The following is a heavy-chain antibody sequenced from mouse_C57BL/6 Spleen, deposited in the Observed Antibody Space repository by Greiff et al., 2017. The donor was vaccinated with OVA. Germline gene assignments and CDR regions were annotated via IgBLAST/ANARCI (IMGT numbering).Heavy chain of an antibody. D-gene: IGHD2-2*01. V-gene: IGHV2-6-1*01. CDR3: ARHGKGGYDGGDFDV. CDR1: GFSLTSYG. Sequence: VQLQQSGPGLVAPSQSLSITCTVSGFSLTSYGVHWVRQPPGKGLEWLVVIWSDGSTTYNSALKSRLSISKDNSKGQVFLKMNSLQTDDTAMYYCARHGKGGYDGGDFDVWGTGTTVTVSS. J-gene: IGHJ1*03. CDR2: IWSDGST.